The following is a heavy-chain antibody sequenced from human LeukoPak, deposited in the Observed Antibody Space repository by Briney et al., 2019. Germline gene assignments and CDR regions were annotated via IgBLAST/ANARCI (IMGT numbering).Heavy chain of an antibody. J-gene: IGHJ4*02. CDR1: GGSISSYY. V-gene: IGHV4-59*01. D-gene: IGHD3-10*01. Sequence: SETLSLTCTVSGGSISSYYWSWIRHPPGKGLEWIGYIYYSGSTNYNPSLKSRVTISVDTSKNQFSLKLSSVTAADTAVYYCAGSYYNGYFDYWGQGTLVTVSS. CDR2: IYYSGST. CDR3: AGSYYNGYFDY.